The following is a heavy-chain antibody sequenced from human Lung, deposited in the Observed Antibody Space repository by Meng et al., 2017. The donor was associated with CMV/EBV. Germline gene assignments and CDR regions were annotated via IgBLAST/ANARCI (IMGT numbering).Heavy chain of an antibody. CDR1: GFTFSSHW. J-gene: IGHJ4*02. CDR3: ARGGCSRTSCLDF. D-gene: IGHD2-2*01. CDR2: INSDGLRT. V-gene: IGHV3-74*01. Sequence: GESXKISXAVSGFTFSSHWMHWVRQAPGGGLVWVAHINSDGLRTNYADSVKGRFTISRDNAKDTLYLQVNSLRAEDTAVYYCARGGCSRTSCLDFWGQGTLVTVSS.